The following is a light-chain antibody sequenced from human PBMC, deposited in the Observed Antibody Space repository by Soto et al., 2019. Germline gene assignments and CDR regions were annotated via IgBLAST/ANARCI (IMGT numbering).Light chain of an antibody. J-gene: IGLJ3*02. CDR3: SSYSISSTRV. CDR2: DVA. CDR1: SSDVGDYNY. Sequence: QAVVTQPASVSGSPGQSIAISCTGTSSDVGDYNYVSWYQQHPGKAPKLIIYDVAKRPSGVSDRFSGSKSGSTASLTISGLQAEDEAYYYCSSYSISSTRVFGGGTKLTVL. V-gene: IGLV2-14*03.